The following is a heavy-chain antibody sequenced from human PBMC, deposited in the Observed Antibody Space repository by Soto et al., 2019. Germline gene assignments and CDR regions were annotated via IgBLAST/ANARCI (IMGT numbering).Heavy chain of an antibody. CDR3: ARTNSGYDYGFDY. CDR1: GGSISSGGYY. D-gene: IGHD5-12*01. CDR2: IYYSGST. V-gene: IGHV4-31*03. Sequence: PSETLSLTCTVSGGSISSGGYYWSWIRQHPGKGLEWIGYIYYSGSTYYNPSLKSRVTISVDTSKNQFSLKLSSVTAADTAVYYCARTNSGYDYGFDYWGQGTLVTVSS. J-gene: IGHJ4*02.